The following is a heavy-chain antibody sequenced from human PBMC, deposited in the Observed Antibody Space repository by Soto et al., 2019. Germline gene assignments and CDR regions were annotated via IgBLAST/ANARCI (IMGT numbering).Heavy chain of an antibody. CDR1: GGTFSSHG. CDR2: IVPIFGTA. J-gene: IGHJ6*02. V-gene: IGHV1-69*12. CDR3: ARGRYSGYDMPDTYYYYNYGMAV. Sequence: QVQLVQSGAEVKKPGSSVKVSCKASGGTFSSHGISWVRQAPGQGLEWMGGIVPIFGTADDAQRVRGRVTSTADESRSTAYMEMSSLRSEDPAVYYCARGRYSGYDMPDTYYYYNYGMAVWGQGTTVTVSS. D-gene: IGHD5-12*01.